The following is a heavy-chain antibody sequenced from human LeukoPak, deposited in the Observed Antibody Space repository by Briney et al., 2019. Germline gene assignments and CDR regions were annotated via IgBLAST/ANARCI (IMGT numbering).Heavy chain of an antibody. V-gene: IGHV1-2*02. CDR1: GFTFTDYY. D-gene: IGHD3-3*01. Sequence: ASVKVSCMTSGFTFTDYYIQWVRQAPGQGLEWVGWIDPNSGGTHYAQKFQGRVTVTRDTSISTAYMELSRLEYDDTAVYYCARDLGTRFANAFDLWGQGTMVTVSS. CDR3: ARDLGTRFANAFDL. J-gene: IGHJ3*01. CDR2: IDPNSGGT.